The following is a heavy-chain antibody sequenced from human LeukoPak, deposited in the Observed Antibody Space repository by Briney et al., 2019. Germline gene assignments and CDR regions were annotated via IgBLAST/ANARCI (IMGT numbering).Heavy chain of an antibody. D-gene: IGHD2-15*01. CDR2: IRSKANSYAT. Sequence: PGGSLKLSCAASGFTFSGSAMHWVRQASGKGLEWVGRIRSKANSYATAYAASVKGRFTISRDDSNTTAYLQMNSLKTEDLAVYYCTRLGCSGGSCYSSPHYYYYYGMDVWGQGTTVTVSS. CDR1: GFTFSGSA. CDR3: TRLGCSGGSCYSSPHYYYYYGMDV. J-gene: IGHJ6*02. V-gene: IGHV3-73*01.